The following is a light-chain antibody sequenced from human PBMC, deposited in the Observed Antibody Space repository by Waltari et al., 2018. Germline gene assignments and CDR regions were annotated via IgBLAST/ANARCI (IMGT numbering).Light chain of an antibody. V-gene: IGLV2-14*03. Sequence: QSALTQPASVSGSPGQSITISCTGTSSDVGSYNYVSWYQQHPGKAPKPIIYDVTNRPSGVSNRFSGSKSGNPASLTISGLQAEDEADYYCSSYMDTTTLELFGGGTSLTVL. J-gene: IGLJ2*01. CDR3: SSYMDTTTLEL. CDR2: DVT. CDR1: SSDVGSYNY.